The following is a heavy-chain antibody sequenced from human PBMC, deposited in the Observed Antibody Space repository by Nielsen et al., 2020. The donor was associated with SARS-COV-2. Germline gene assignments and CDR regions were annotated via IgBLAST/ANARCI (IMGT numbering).Heavy chain of an antibody. CDR2: IHPSGNT. D-gene: IGHD6-6*01. V-gene: IGHV4-34*01. CDR3: ARDRHSSSPYGMGV. J-gene: IGHJ6*02. Sequence: SETLSLTCAVYGGSFSGYYWNWIRQPPGKGLEWIGEIHPSGNTNYNPSLESRVTMSLDTSKNQFSLKLSSVTAADTAVYYCARDRHSSSPYGMGVWGQGTTVTVSS. CDR1: GGSFSGYY.